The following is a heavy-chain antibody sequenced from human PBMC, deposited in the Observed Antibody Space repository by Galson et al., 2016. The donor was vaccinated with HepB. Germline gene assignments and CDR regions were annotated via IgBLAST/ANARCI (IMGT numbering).Heavy chain of an antibody. CDR2: IHYSGST. V-gene: IGHV4-61*01. J-gene: IGHJ6*02. Sequence: SETLSLTCSVSGGSVNGPSYFWSWIRQPPGRGLEWIGYIHYSGSTNYNPSLRSRLTISLDTSTNQFSLKLNSVTAADSAVYYCARHLVLRRFGQSSESFYYGVDVWGQGTSVAVSS. CDR3: ARHLVLRRFGQSSESFYYGVDV. D-gene: IGHD3-9*01. CDR1: GGSVNGPSYF.